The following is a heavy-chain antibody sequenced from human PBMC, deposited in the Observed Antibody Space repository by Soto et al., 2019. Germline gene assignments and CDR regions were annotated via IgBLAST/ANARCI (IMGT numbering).Heavy chain of an antibody. V-gene: IGHV3-23*01. CDR1: GFTFNAYA. CDR2: IGGSGGNR. D-gene: IGHD4-4*01. Sequence: EVQLLESGGGLVLPGGSLRLSCAASGFTFNAYAMTWVRQAPGKGLEWVSAIGGSGGNRYYAASVKGRFTISRDNSKEAIGLEMNRLRVEGTAVYFCARVASDYINSVDHWGQGILVTVSS. CDR3: ARVASDYINSVDH. J-gene: IGHJ4*02.